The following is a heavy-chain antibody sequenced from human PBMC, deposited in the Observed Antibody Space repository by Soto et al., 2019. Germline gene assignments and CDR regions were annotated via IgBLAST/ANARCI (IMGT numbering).Heavy chain of an antibody. V-gene: IGHV4-31*03. CDR1: GGSISSGGYY. Sequence: PSETLSLTCTVSGGSISSGGYYWSWIRQHPGKGLEWIGYIYYSGSTYYNPSLKSRVTISVDTSKNQFSLKLSSVTAADTAVYYCASGAPDTDIVLMGPNWFDPWGQGTLVTVSS. D-gene: IGHD2-8*01. CDR2: IYYSGST. CDR3: ASGAPDTDIVLMGPNWFDP. J-gene: IGHJ5*02.